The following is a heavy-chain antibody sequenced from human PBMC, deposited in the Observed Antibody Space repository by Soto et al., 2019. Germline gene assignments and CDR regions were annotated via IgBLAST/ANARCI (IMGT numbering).Heavy chain of an antibody. J-gene: IGHJ4*02. CDR1: GYSFTSYW. Sequence: PGPSLKISCKGPGYSFTSYWIAWVRQMPGKGLEWMGIIYPGDSDTRYSPSFQGQVTISADKSISTAYLQWSSLKASDTAMYYCARQDILTGYYYYWGQGTLVTVSS. CDR3: ARQDILTGYYYY. V-gene: IGHV5-51*01. CDR2: IYPGDSDT. D-gene: IGHD3-9*01.